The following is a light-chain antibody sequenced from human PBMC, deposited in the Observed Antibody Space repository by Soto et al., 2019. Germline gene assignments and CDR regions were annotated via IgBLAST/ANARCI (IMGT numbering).Light chain of an antibody. J-gene: IGKJ5*01. CDR3: QLGYNWPPLT. Sequence: EIVLTQSPDILSLSPGERATLSCRASQSVSKYLAWYQQKPGQVPRLVIYDASKRATGTPARFSGSGSGTDFSLTISGLEPEKFPVYDCQLGYNWPPLTVDQGTRLEIK. V-gene: IGKV3-11*01. CDR2: DAS. CDR1: QSVSKY.